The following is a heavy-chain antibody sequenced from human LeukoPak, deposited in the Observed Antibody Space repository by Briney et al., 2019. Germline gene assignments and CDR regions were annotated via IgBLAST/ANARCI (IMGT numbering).Heavy chain of an antibody. J-gene: IGHJ4*02. CDR2: ISYDGSNK. Sequence: GGSLRLSCAASTFAFSSYAMTWVRQAPGKGLEWVAVISYDGSNKYYADSVKGRFTISRDNSKNTLYLQMNSLRAEDTAVYYCARDRGIAVAALYYFDYWGQGTLVTVSS. CDR3: ARDRGIAVAALYYFDY. D-gene: IGHD6-19*01. CDR1: TFAFSSYA. V-gene: IGHV3-30-3*01.